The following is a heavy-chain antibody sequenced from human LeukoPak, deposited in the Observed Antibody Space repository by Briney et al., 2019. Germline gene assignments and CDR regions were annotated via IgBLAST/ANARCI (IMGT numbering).Heavy chain of an antibody. CDR2: IYSGGDT. J-gene: IGHJ4*02. CDR3: ATGGEYYDTGGNGHDH. CDR1: GFTFSSHW. D-gene: IGHD2-8*02. V-gene: IGHV3-53*01. Sequence: PGGSLRLSCAASGFTFSSHWMSWFRQAPGKGLEQVSVIYSGGDTYYADSVKGRFTISRDNSKNTLYLQMNSLRAEDTAVYYCATGGEYYDTGGNGHDHWGQGTLVTVSS.